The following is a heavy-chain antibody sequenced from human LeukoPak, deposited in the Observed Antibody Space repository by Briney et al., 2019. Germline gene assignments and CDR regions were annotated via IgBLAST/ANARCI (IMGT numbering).Heavy chain of an antibody. CDR2: INRDGSEE. J-gene: IGHJ4*02. Sequence: PGGSLRLSCAASGFTFSNYWMTWVRQAPGKGLEWVAHINRDGSEEHYMDSAKARFTISRDNAKNSLSLQMNSLRAEDTAVYYCARDGGVSGYDLLDYWGQGTLVTVSS. V-gene: IGHV3-7*01. CDR1: GFTFSNYW. D-gene: IGHD5-12*01. CDR3: ARDGGVSGYDLLDY.